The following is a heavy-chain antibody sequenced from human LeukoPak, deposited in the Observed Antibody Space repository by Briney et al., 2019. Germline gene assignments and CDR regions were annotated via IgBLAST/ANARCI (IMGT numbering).Heavy chain of an antibody. CDR2: IYYSGST. V-gene: IGHV4-28*03. CDR3: ARDLSSWSNNWFDP. D-gene: IGHD6-13*01. CDR1: GYSISSSNW. Sequence: SDTLSLTCAVSGYSISSSNWWGWIRQPPGKGLEWIGYIYYSGSTYYNPSLKSRVTMSVDTSKNQFSLKLSSVTAVDTAVYYCARDLSSWSNNWFDPWGQGTLVTVSS. J-gene: IGHJ5*02.